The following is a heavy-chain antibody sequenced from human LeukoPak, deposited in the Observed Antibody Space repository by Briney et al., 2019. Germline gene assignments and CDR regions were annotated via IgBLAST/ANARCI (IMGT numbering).Heavy chain of an antibody. Sequence: PGGSLRLSCAASGFTFSTYAMNWVRQAPGKGLEWVSVVSGGGATTNYADSVKGRFTISRDNSKNTVYLQMNSLRAEDTAVYYCAKAIAVAGTAFDYWGKGTLVTVAS. V-gene: IGHV3-23*01. J-gene: IGHJ4*02. CDR1: GFTFSTYA. CDR2: VSGGGATT. D-gene: IGHD6-19*01. CDR3: AKAIAVAGTAFDY.